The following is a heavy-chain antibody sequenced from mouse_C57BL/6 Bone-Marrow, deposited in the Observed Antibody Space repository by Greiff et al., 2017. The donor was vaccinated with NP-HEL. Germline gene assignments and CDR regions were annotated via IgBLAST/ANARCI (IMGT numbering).Heavy chain of an antibody. CDR1: GFSLTSYG. CDR3: AKKKGELGRYAMDY. V-gene: IGHV2-3*01. J-gene: IGHJ4*01. CDR2: IWGDGST. D-gene: IGHD4-1*01. Sequence: VQLQESGPGLVAPSQSLSITCTVSGFSLTSYGVSGVRQPPGKGLEWLGVIWGDGSTNYHSALICRLSISKDNSKSQVFLKLNRLQTDDTATYYCAKKKGELGRYAMDYWGQGTSVTVSS.